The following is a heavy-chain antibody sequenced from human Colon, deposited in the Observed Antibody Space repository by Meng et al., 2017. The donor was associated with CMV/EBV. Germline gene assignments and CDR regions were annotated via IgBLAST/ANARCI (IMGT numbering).Heavy chain of an antibody. CDR2: ISSSSSYI. V-gene: IGHV3-21*04. D-gene: IGHD6-13*01. J-gene: IGHJ4*02. CDR1: GFTFSSYS. Sequence: GESLKISCAASGFTFSSYSMNWVRQAPGKGLEWVSSISSSSSYIYYADSVKGRFTISRDNSKNTLYLQMNSLRAEDTAVYYCAKDTRYTSSWTGLVDYWGQGTLVTVSS. CDR3: AKDTRYTSSWTGLVDY.